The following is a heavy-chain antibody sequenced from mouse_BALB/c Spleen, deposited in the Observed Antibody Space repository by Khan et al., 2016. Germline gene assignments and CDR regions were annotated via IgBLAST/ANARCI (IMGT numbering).Heavy chain of an antibody. J-gene: IGHJ2*01. CDR1: GYTFTSYT. Sequence: QVQLQQSGAELARPGASVKMSCKAAGYTFTSYTMHWVKQRPGQGLEWIGYINPSSGYTNYNQKFKDKATLTADKSSSTAYMQLSSLTSEDSAVYYCVRSRRMGGNYLFDCWGKGTTLTVSS. CDR3: VRSRRMGGNYLFDC. V-gene: IGHV1-4*01. CDR2: INPSSGYT. D-gene: IGHD2-1*01.